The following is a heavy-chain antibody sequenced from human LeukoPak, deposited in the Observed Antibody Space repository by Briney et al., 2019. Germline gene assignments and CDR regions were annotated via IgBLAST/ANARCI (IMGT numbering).Heavy chain of an antibody. J-gene: IGHJ5*02. CDR1: GFTFDDYA. Sequence: GGSLRLSCAASGFTFDDYAMHWVRQAPGKGLEWVAVISYDGSNKYYADSVKGRFTISRDNSKNTLYLQMNSLRAEDTAVYYCATSPNPAAILIAWGQGTLVTVSS. CDR3: ATSPNPAAILIA. CDR2: ISYDGSNK. V-gene: IGHV3-30*03. D-gene: IGHD2-2*02.